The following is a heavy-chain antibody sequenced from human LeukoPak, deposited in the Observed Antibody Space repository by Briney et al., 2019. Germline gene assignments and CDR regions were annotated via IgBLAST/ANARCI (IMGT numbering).Heavy chain of an antibody. CDR1: GFTFSSYA. V-gene: IGHV3-30-3*01. CDR3: ARELGGYDAY. J-gene: IGHJ4*02. CDR2: ISYDGSNK. D-gene: IGHD5-12*01. Sequence: GGSLRLSCAASGFTFSSYAMHWVRQAPGKGLEWVAVISYDGSNKYYADSVKGRFTISRDNSKNTLYLQMNSLRAEDTAVYYCARELGGYDAYWGQGTLVTVSS.